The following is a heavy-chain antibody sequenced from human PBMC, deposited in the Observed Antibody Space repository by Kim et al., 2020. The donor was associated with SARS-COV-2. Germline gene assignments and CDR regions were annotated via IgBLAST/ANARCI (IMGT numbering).Heavy chain of an antibody. CDR3: ARGSPLLWFGELTS. D-gene: IGHD3-10*01. J-gene: IGHJ4*02. V-gene: IGHV3-30*01. Sequence: ADSVKGRFTISRDNSKNTLYLQMNSLRAEDTAVYYCARGSPLLWFGELTSWGQGTLVTVSS.